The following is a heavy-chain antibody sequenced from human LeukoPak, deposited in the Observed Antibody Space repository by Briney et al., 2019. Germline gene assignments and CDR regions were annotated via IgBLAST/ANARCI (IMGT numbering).Heavy chain of an antibody. CDR3: ARTTMVRGTYYMDV. CDR1: GGSFSGYY. D-gene: IGHD3-10*01. Sequence: SETLSLTCAVYGGSFSGYYWSWVRQPPGKGLEWIGEINHSGSTNYNPSLKSRVTISVDTSRNQFSLKLSSVTAADTAVYYCARTTMVRGTYYMDVWGKGTTVTISS. V-gene: IGHV4-34*01. CDR2: INHSGST. J-gene: IGHJ6*03.